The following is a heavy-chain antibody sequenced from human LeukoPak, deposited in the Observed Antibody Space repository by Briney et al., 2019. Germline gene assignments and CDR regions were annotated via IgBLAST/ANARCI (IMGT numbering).Heavy chain of an antibody. CDR1: GGSFSGYY. J-gene: IGHJ4*02. CDR3: ARGQYDYVWGSYRWTTSSFDY. Sequence: SETLSLTCAVYGGSFSGYYWSWIRQPPGKGLEWIGEINHSGSTNYNPSLKSRATISVDTSKNQFSLKLSSVTAADTAVYYCARGQYDYVWGSYRWTTSSFDYWGQGTLVTVSS. CDR2: INHSGST. D-gene: IGHD3-16*02. V-gene: IGHV4-34*01.